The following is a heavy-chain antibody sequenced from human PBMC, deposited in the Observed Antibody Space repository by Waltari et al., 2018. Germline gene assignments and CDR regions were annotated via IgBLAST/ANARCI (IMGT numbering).Heavy chain of an antibody. CDR3: AREGLDAAAIFSYYHLDD. D-gene: IGHD5-18*01. CDR2: RKPNSGNA. CDR1: GYTFTSYD. J-gene: IGHJ6*03. V-gene: IGHV1-8*01. Sequence: QVQLVQSGAEVKKPGASVKVSCKASGYTFTSYDINWVRQATGQGLEWMGWRKPNSGNAGAAQKFQGRVTKTTNTSISTADMELSSLRAEHTDVYYCAREGLDAAAIFSYYHLDDWGKGTTVTVSS.